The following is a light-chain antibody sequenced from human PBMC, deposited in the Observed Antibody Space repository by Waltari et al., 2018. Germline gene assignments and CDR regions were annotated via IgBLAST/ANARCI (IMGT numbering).Light chain of an antibody. V-gene: IGLV3-19*01. Sequence: SSELTQDPAVSVALGQTVRITCQGDRLSSYYPSRYQQKPGQAPVLVVYGKNNRPSGIPDRFSGSSSGNTASLTITGAQAEDEADYYCNSRDSSGNHVVFGGGTKLTVL. J-gene: IGLJ2*01. CDR1: RLSSYY. CDR2: GKN. CDR3: NSRDSSGNHVV.